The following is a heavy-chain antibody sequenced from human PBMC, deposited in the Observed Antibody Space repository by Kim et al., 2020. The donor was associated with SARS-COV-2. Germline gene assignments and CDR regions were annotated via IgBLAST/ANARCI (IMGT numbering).Heavy chain of an antibody. D-gene: IGHD2-15*01. CDR1: GGSISGSY. Sequence: SETLSLTCSVSGGSISGSYWNWIRQPPGKGLEWIGYIYNSETTFNPSLKSRVTISVDTSKKQFSLDLSSVTTADTAVDYCAGGSGLLLYHWGQGTVVTVS. CDR3: AGGSGLLLYH. CDR2: IYNSET. V-gene: IGHV4-59*13. J-gene: IGHJ5*02.